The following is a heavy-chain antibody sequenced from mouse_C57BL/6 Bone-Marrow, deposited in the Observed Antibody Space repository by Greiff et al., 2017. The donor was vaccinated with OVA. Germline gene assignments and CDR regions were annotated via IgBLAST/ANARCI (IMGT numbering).Heavy chain of an antibody. D-gene: IGHD1-1*01. Sequence: VQLQQSGPELVKPGASVKMSCKASGYTFTDYNMHWVKQSHGKSLEWIGYINPNNGGTSYNQKFKGKATLTVNKSSSTAYMELRSLTSEDSAVYYCARYYGSSLEYFDVWGTGTTVTVSS. CDR1: GYTFTDYN. J-gene: IGHJ1*03. CDR2: INPNNGGT. V-gene: IGHV1-22*01. CDR3: ARYYGSSLEYFDV.